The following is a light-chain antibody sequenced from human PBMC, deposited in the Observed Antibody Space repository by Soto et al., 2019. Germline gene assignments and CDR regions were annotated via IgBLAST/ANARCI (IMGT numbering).Light chain of an antibody. V-gene: IGKV1-39*01. J-gene: IGKJ4*01. CDR3: QQSYNSPLT. CDR2: AAS. CDR1: QRISSY. Sequence: DIQMTQSPSSLSAFVVDRVTITCRASQRISSYLNWYQQKPGKAPKLLIFAASNLQSGVPSRFSGSGSGADFTFTISSLQPEDFATYYCQQSYNSPLTFGGGTKVEIK.